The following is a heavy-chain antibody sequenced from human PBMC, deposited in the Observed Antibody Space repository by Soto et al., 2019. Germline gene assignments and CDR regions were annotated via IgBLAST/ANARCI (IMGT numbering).Heavy chain of an antibody. Sequence: GGSLRLSCTASGFTFGSYAMTWVRQAPGKGPEWVSAITAGGDNTYYADSVQGRFTISRDNSRTTLYLQMNSLRAEDTAVYYCAKVGVRYCSGGSCYFHFWGQGTLVTVSS. CDR1: GFTFGSYA. V-gene: IGHV3-23*01. CDR2: ITAGGDNT. J-gene: IGHJ4*02. D-gene: IGHD2-15*01. CDR3: AKVGVRYCSGGSCYFHF.